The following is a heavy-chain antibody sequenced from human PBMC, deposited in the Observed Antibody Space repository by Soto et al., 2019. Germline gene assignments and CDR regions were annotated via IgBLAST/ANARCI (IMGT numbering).Heavy chain of an antibody. V-gene: IGHV3-48*01. J-gene: IGHJ3*01. D-gene: IGHD6-19*01. Sequence: EVQLVESGGGLIQPRRSLRISCAASGFNFRNYAMNWVRQAPGKGLEWISYISVGGGSIFYAESVKGRFTISRDDVQNSLYRHMNTLTAYDTDLYYCVRDDQWAFDDWGQGTMVIVSA. CDR1: GFNFRNYA. CDR2: ISVGGGSI. CDR3: VRDDQWAFDD.